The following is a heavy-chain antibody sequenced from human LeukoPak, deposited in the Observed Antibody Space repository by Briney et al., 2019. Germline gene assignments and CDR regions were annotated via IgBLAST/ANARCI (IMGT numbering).Heavy chain of an antibody. CDR2: IKQDGSQK. J-gene: IGHJ1*01. Sequence: GGSLRLSCAASGFSFNSYWMNWVRQAPGKGLEWVANIKQDGSQKNYVDSVKGRFTISRDNAKNSLYLQMNSLRAEDTAVYYCARVKDVNDDIMFHHWGQGTLVTVSS. CDR3: ARVKDVNDDIMFHH. V-gene: IGHV3-7*01. D-gene: IGHD3-9*01. CDR1: GFSFNSYW.